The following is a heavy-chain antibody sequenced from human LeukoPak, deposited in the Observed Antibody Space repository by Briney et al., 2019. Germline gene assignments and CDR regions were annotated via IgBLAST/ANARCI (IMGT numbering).Heavy chain of an antibody. CDR3: AKGLSTSYYSDFDY. CDR1: GFTFSSYG. CDR2: IWYDGSKK. V-gene: IGHV3-33*06. J-gene: IGHJ4*02. Sequence: GGSLRLSCAASGFTFSSYGMHWVRQAPGKGLEWVAVIWYDGSKKYYADSVNGRFTISRDNSKNTVYLQMNSLRADDTAVYYCAKGLSTSYYSDFDYWGQGTLVTVSS. D-gene: IGHD2-2*01.